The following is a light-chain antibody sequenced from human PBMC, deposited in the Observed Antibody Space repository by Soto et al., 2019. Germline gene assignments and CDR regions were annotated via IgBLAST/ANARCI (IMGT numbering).Light chain of an antibody. V-gene: IGKV3-11*01. J-gene: IGKJ1*01. Sequence: IVLTQSPFTLALSPGERAVLSCRASQSVSTSLAWYQHKPGQAPRLFIYDASKRAPGIPARFSGSGSGTDFTLTISSLEPEDLAVYYCQVRDVWPSFGQGTKVDIK. CDR2: DAS. CDR3: QVRDVWPS. CDR1: QSVSTS.